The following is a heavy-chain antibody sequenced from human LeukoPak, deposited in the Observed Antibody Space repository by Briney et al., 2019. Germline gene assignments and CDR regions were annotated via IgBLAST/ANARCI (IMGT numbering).Heavy chain of an antibody. Sequence: HPGGSLRLSCAASGFSLSRYDMHWVRQAPGKGLEWVAFIQYDGHDKYYADSVRGRFTISRDNAKNSLYLQMNSLRAEDTAVYYCARSKWFGESGFDYWGQGTLVTVSS. D-gene: IGHD3-10*01. CDR1: GFSLSRYD. V-gene: IGHV3-30*12. J-gene: IGHJ4*02. CDR2: IQYDGHDK. CDR3: ARSKWFGESGFDY.